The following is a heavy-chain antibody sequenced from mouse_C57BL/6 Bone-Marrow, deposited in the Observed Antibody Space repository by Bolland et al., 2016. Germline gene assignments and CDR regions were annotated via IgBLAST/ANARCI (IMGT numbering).Heavy chain of an antibody. Sequence: NGGTSYNQKFKGKATLTVNKSSSTAYMELRSLTSEDSAVYYCAREDYYGSSHFDYWGQGTT. CDR3: AREDYYGSSHFDY. CDR2: NGGT. D-gene: IGHD1-1*01. V-gene: IGHV1-22*01. J-gene: IGHJ2*01.